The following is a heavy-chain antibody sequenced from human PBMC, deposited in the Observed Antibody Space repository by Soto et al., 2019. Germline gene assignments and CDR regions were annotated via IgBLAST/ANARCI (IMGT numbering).Heavy chain of an antibody. V-gene: IGHV3-9*01. J-gene: IGHJ4*02. D-gene: IGHD5-18*01. CDR1: GFTFDDYG. Sequence: EVQLVESGGALVQPGRSLRLSCAASGFTFDDYGMYWVRQAPGKGLEWVSGISWGSANIAYADFVKGRFTISRDNVKNSLYLQMNSLRIEDTALYYCAKGARGDNLYYFDYWGQGTLVAVSS. CDR2: ISWGSANI. CDR3: AKGARGDNLYYFDY.